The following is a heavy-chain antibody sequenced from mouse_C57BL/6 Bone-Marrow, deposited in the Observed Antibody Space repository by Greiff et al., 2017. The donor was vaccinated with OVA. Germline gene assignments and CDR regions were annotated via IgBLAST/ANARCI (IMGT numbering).Heavy chain of an antibody. CDR1: GYTFTDYE. Sequence: QVQLKESGAELVRPGASVTLSCKASGYTFTDYEMHWVKQTPVHGLEWIGAIDPETGGTAYNQKFKGKAILTADKSSSTAYMELRSLTSEDSAVYYCTSPYGKKGYYAMDYWGQGTSVTVSS. D-gene: IGHD2-1*01. CDR3: TSPYGKKGYYAMDY. CDR2: IDPETGGT. V-gene: IGHV1-15*01. J-gene: IGHJ4*01.